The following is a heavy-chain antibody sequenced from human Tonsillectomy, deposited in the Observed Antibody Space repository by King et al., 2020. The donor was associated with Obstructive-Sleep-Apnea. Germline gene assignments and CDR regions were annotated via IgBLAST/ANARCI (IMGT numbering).Heavy chain of an antibody. CDR1: GFTFSSYG. V-gene: IGHV3-33*01. D-gene: IGHD3-16*01. CDR2: IWYDGSNK. Sequence: VQLVESGGGVVQPGRSLRLSCAASGFTFSSYGMHWVRQAPGKGLEWVAVIWYDGSNKYYADSVKGRFTISRDNSKNTLYLQMNSLRAEDTAVYYCAREAKTYYDYVWGSIRGVYFDYWGQGTLVTVSS. J-gene: IGHJ4*02. CDR3: AREAKTYYDYVWGSIRGVYFDY.